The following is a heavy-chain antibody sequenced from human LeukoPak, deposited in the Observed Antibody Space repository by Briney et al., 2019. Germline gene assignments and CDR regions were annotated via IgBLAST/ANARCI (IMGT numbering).Heavy chain of an antibody. D-gene: IGHD5-24*01. CDR1: GGTFNTYT. Sequence: SVKVSCKASGGTFNTYTISWVRQAPGQGLEWMGGVIPIFGRTKYAQKVHGRVTITAYEPTTTAYMEVSSLTSEDTAVYYCARGLQGMATIVDAFDIWGQGTKVTVSS. V-gene: IGHV1-69*13. CDR3: ARGLQGMATIVDAFDI. CDR2: VIPIFGRT. J-gene: IGHJ3*02.